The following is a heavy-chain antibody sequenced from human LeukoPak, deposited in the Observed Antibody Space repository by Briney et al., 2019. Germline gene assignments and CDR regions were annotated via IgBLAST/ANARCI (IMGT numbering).Heavy chain of an antibody. CDR2: INPNSGGT. CDR3: ARKPTGLLVKDAFDI. D-gene: IGHD1-14*01. CDR1: GYTFTGYY. J-gene: IGHJ3*02. Sequence: ASVKVSCKASGYTFTGYYMHWVRQAPGQGLEWMGWINPNSGGTNYAQKFQGRVTMTRDTSISTAYMELSRLRSDDTAVYYCARKPTGLLVKDAFDIWGQGTMVTVSS. V-gene: IGHV1-2*02.